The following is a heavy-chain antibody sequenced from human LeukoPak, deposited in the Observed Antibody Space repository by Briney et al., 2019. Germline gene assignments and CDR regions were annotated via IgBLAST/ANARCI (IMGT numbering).Heavy chain of an antibody. CDR2: MNPNSGNT. CDR1: GYTFTSYD. CDR3: ARGLRRITMVRGVITYYFDY. J-gene: IGHJ4*02. V-gene: IGHV1-8*01. D-gene: IGHD3-10*01. Sequence: ASVKVSCKASGYTFTSYDINWVRQATGQGLEWMGWMNPNSGNTGYAQKFQGRVTMTRNTSISTAYMELSSLRSGDTAVYYCARGLRRITMVRGVITYYFDYWGQGTLVTVSS.